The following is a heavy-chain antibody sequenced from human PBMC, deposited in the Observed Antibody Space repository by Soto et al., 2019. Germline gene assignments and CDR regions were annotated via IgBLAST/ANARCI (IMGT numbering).Heavy chain of an antibody. J-gene: IGHJ4*02. Sequence: LSCAASGFTFSYYSLNWVRQAPGKGLAWVSSISSSSGYIYYADSVKGRFTISRDNAKNTLYLQMNSLRAEDTAVYYCARHPDTAMVYYFDYWGLGTLVTVSS. CDR1: GFTFSYYS. V-gene: IGHV3-21*01. CDR2: ISSSSGYI. D-gene: IGHD5-18*01. CDR3: ARHPDTAMVYYFDY.